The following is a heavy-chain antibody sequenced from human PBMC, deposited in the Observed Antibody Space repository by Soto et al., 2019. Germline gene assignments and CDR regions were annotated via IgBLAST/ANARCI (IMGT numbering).Heavy chain of an antibody. D-gene: IGHD1-26*01. V-gene: IGHV3-30-3*01. Sequence: QVQLVESGGCVVQPGRSLRLSCAASGFTFSSYAMHWVRQAPGKGLEWVAVISYDGSNKYYADSVKGRFTISRDNSKNTLYLQMNSLRAEDTAVYYCARDLVRERQWDGMDVWGQGTTVTVSS. CDR1: GFTFSSYA. CDR3: ARDLVRERQWDGMDV. CDR2: ISYDGSNK. J-gene: IGHJ6*02.